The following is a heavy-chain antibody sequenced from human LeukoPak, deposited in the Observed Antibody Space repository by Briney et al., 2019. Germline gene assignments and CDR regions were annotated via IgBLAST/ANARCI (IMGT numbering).Heavy chain of an antibody. CDR3: ARRSTGYSNYVDWFDP. CDR1: GGSISSYH. V-gene: IGHV4-59*08. Sequence: PSETLSLTCTVSGGSISSYHWSWIRQPPGKGLEWIGYIYYSGSTNYNPSLKSRVTISVDTSKNQFSLELSSVTAADTAVYYCARRSTGYSNYVDWFDPWGQGTLVTVSS. CDR2: IYYSGST. J-gene: IGHJ5*02. D-gene: IGHD4-11*01.